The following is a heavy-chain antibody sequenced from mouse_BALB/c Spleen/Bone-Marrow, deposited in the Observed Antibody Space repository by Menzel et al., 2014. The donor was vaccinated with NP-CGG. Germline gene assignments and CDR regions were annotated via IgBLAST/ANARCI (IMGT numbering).Heavy chain of an antibody. CDR1: GYAFXSYW. CDR3: AREGYDYDWFAY. D-gene: IGHD2-4*01. V-gene: IGHV1-80*01. J-gene: IGHJ3*01. CDR2: IYPGDGDT. Sequence: QVQLQQSGAELVRPGSSVKISCKASGYAFXSYWMNWVKQRPGQGLEWIGQIYPGDGDTNYNGKFKGKATLTADKSSSTAYMQLSSLTFEDSAVYFCAREGYDYDWFAYWGQGTLVTVSA.